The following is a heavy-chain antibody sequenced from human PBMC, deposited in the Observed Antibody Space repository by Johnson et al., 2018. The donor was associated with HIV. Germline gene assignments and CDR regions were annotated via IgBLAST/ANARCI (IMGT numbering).Heavy chain of an antibody. V-gene: IGHV3-33*01. Sequence: QVQLVESGGGVVQPGRSLRLSCAASGFTFSSYGMHWVRQTPGKGLQWVAAIWYAGNKKYYADSVKGRFSVSRDNSKNTMYLQMNTLRAEDTAVYYCASVGSSGFFSAFDIWGQGTMVTVSS. D-gene: IGHD6-19*01. CDR1: GFTFSSYG. CDR3: ASVGSSGFFSAFDI. CDR2: IWYAGNKK. J-gene: IGHJ3*02.